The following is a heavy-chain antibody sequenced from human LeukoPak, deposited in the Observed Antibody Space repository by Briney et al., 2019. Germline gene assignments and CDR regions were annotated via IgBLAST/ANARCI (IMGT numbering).Heavy chain of an antibody. D-gene: IGHD4-17*01. Sequence: PSQTLSLTCTVSGGSISSGGYYWSWIRQHPGKGREWIGYIYYSGSTYYNPSLKSRVTISVDTSKNQFSLKLSSVTAADTAVYYCARAIPSDYGDYVDYWGQGTLVTVSS. CDR1: GGSISSGGYY. CDR2: IYYSGST. V-gene: IGHV4-31*03. J-gene: IGHJ4*02. CDR3: ARAIPSDYGDYVDY.